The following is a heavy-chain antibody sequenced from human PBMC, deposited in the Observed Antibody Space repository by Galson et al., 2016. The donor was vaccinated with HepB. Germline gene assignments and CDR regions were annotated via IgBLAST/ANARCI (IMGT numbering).Heavy chain of an antibody. CDR2: ISHSGSV. J-gene: IGHJ4*02. Sequence: TLSLTCTVSLDTISITGYFWSWIRQLPGGGLEWIGYISHSGSVYLNPSLKSRTAISVETSKNQFSLDVRSVTAADTAVYFCARYGSWTGFDYWGRGTLVTVSS. V-gene: IGHV4-31*03. CDR3: ARYGSWTGFDY. CDR1: LDTISITGYF. D-gene: IGHD6-13*01.